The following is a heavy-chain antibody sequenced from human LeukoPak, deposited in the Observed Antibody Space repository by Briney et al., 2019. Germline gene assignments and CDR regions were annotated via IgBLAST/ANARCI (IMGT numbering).Heavy chain of an antibody. V-gene: IGHV3-48*02. J-gene: IGHJ4*02. CDR2: ISRSSSTL. CDR3: ARDAEHLYFVFDY. CDR1: GFTFSRYS. D-gene: IGHD2-8*01. Sequence: RGSLRLSCAASGFTFSRYSMNWVRQAPGKGLEWVAYISRSSSTLYYGDSVRGRFTISRDNAKNSLYLQMNSLRDEDTAVYYCARDAEHLYFVFDYWGQGTLVSVSS.